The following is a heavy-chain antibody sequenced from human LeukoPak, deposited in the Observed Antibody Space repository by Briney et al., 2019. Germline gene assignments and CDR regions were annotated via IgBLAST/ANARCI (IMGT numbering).Heavy chain of an antibody. V-gene: IGHV3-30*02. J-gene: IGHJ6*03. CDR1: GFTFSSYG. Sequence: GGFLRLSCAASGFTFSSYGMHWVRQAPGKGLEWVAFIRYDGSNKYYADSVKGRFTISRDNSKNTLYLQMNSLRAEDTAVYYCAKDSNSSSWYFSYYYHYYMDVWGKGTTVTVS. D-gene: IGHD6-13*01. CDR2: IRYDGSNK. CDR3: AKDSNSSSWYFSYYYHYYMDV.